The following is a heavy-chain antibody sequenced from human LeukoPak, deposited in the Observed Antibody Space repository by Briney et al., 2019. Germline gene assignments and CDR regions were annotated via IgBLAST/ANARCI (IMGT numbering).Heavy chain of an antibody. Sequence: ASVKVSCKVSGYTLTELSMHWVRQAPGKGLEWMGWINTNTGNPTYAQGFTGRFVFSLDTSVSTAYLQISSLKAEDTAVYYCASQSRIAVAGTKGGDFDYWGQGTLVTVSS. CDR1: GYTLTELS. CDR3: ASQSRIAVAGTKGGDFDY. CDR2: INTNTGNP. D-gene: IGHD6-19*01. J-gene: IGHJ4*02. V-gene: IGHV7-4-1*02.